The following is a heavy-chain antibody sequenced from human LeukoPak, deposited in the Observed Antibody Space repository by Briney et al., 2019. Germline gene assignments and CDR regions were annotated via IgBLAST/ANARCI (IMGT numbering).Heavy chain of an antibody. CDR3: ARDRKWLQHHFDY. Sequence: ASVKVSCKASGYTFTGYYMHWVRQAPGQGLEWMGWINPNSGGTNYAQKFQGRVTMTRDTSISTAYMELSRLRSDDTAVYYCARDRKWLQHHFDYWGQGTLVTVSS. D-gene: IGHD5-24*01. CDR1: GYTFTGYY. V-gene: IGHV1-2*02. J-gene: IGHJ4*02. CDR2: INPNSGGT.